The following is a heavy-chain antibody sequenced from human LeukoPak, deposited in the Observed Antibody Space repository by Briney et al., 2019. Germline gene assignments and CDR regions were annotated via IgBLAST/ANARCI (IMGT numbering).Heavy chain of an antibody. D-gene: IGHD3-10*01. J-gene: IGHJ4*02. CDR3: VKVAKYYYGSETYYFFEH. CDR1: GFTFTTYW. CDR2: INQDGTEK. V-gene: IGHV3-7*01. Sequence: GESLRLSCAASGFTFTTYWMSWVRQLPGKGLEWVANINQDGTEKYYVDSVKGRFTISRDNAKNSLDLQMDSLRVEDTGIYYCVKVAKYYYGSETYYFFEHWGQGTPVTASS.